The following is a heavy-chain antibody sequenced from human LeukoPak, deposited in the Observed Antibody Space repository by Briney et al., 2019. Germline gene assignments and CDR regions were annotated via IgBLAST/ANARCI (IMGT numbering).Heavy chain of an antibody. CDR1: GGSFSDHY. V-gene: IGHV4-34*01. J-gene: IGHJ4*02. D-gene: IGHD6-13*01. Sequence: PSESLSLTCAVYGGSFSDHYWSWIRQAPGKGLEWIGEINRSGSTTYNPSLKSGVSISVDTYKNQFSLKVNSVSAADTAVYYCARRTYSSTWYFDYWRQGTRVTVSS. CDR3: ARRTYSSTWYFDY. CDR2: INRSGST.